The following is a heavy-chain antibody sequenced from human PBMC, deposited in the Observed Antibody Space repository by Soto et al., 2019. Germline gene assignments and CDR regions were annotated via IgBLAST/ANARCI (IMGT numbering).Heavy chain of an antibody. J-gene: IGHJ4*02. V-gene: IGHV3-23*01. CDR2: TSGRGGST. D-gene: IGHD6-13*01. CDR3: AKRQLVGSLDY. CDR1: GFTFSSYA. Sequence: EVQLLESGGGLVQPGGSLRLSGAASGFTFSSYAMSWVRQAPGKGQEWVSDTSGRGGSTYYAYSVKGRFTISRDNSKNTLDLQMNSLRAEDTAVYYGAKRQLVGSLDYWGQGTLVTVSA.